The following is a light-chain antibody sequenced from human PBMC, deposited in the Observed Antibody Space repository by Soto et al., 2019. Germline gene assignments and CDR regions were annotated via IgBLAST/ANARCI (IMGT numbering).Light chain of an antibody. CDR1: SSDVGGYNY. J-gene: IGLJ2*01. V-gene: IGLV2-8*01. CDR3: SSYAGSNIL. Sequence: QSALTQPPSASGSPGQSVTISCTGTSSDVGGYNYVSWYQQHPGKAPKLMIYEVSKRPSGVPDRFSGSKSGNTASLTVSGLQAEDEADYYCSSYAGSNILFGGGTPLTVL. CDR2: EVS.